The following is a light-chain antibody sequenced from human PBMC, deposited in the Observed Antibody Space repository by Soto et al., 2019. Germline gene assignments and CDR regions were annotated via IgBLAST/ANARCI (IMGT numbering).Light chain of an antibody. Sequence: QSVVTQPPSASGTPGQRVTISCSGSSSNIGSNYVYWYQQLPGTAPKLLIYRNNQRPSGVPDRFSCFKSGTSASLAISGLRSEDEADYYCAAWDDSLSGYVFGTGTKLTVL. CDR2: RNN. CDR3: AAWDDSLSGYV. J-gene: IGLJ1*01. CDR1: SSNIGSNY. V-gene: IGLV1-47*01.